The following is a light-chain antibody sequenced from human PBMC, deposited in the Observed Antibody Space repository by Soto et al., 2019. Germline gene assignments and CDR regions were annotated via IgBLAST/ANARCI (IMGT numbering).Light chain of an antibody. Sequence: EIVLTQSPGTLSLSPGERATLSCRASQSLSSTYLAWYRQKPGQAPRLLIYGASSRATGIPDRFSGSGSGTDFTLTISRLEPEDFAVYYCQQYGSSPMYTFGQGIKLEIK. V-gene: IGKV3-20*01. CDR1: QSLSSTY. CDR3: QQYGSSPMYT. J-gene: IGKJ2*01. CDR2: GAS.